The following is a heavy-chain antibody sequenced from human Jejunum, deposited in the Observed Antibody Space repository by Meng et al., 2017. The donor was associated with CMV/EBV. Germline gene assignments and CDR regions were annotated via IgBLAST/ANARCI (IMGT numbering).Heavy chain of an antibody. CDR2: IYFIGDI. CDR1: GDFMSGYY. J-gene: IGHJ4*02. Sequence: GQLHDSGPGLVRPSETLSIICSGAGDFMSGYYWSWIRQSPGKRLEWIGYIYFIGDIKYNPSLKSRVAISPDTSKNQFSLRLTSVTAADTAVYYCARKGLDGWDYFDYWGQGILVTVSS. D-gene: IGHD3-10*01. CDR3: ARKGLDGWDYFDY. V-gene: IGHV4-59*01.